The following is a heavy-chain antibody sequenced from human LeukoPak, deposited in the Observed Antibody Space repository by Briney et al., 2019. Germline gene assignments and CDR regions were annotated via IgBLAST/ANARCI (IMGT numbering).Heavy chain of an antibody. CDR1: GFTFSRYW. D-gene: IGHD1-1*01. CDR2: IKEDGSEN. J-gene: IGHJ4*02. V-gene: IGHV3-7*01. Sequence: GGSLRLSCAASGFTFSRYWMTWVRQAPGKGLEWVANIKEDGSENPYVESVKGRFTISRDNAKNSLYLQLNSLRAEDTAVYSCVRQRYSDYWGPGTLVTVSS. CDR3: VRQRYSDY.